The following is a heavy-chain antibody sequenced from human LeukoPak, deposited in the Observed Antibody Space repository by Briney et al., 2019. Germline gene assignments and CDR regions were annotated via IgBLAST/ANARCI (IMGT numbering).Heavy chain of an antibody. CDR1: GGSISSYY. J-gene: IGHJ3*02. CDR2: TYYSGST. Sequence: SETLSLTCTVSGGSISSYYWSWIRQPPGKGLEWIGYTYYSGSTNYNPSLKSRVTISVDTSKNQFSLKLSSVTAADTAVYYCARRRYYDFWSGPYAFDIWGQGTMVTVSS. V-gene: IGHV4-59*08. D-gene: IGHD3-3*01. CDR3: ARRRYYDFWSGPYAFDI.